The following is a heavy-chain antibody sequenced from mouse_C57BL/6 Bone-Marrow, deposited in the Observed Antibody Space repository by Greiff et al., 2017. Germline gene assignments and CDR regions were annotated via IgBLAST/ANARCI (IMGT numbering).Heavy chain of an antibody. Sequence: QVQLQPPGAELVMPGASVKLSCKASGYTFTSYWMHWVKQRPGQGLEWIGEIDPSDSYTNYNQKFKGKSTLTVDKSSSTAYMQLSSLASEDSAVYYCARYGFAYWGQGTLVTVSA. J-gene: IGHJ3*01. CDR3: ARYGFAY. V-gene: IGHV1-69*01. CDR1: GYTFTSYW. CDR2: IDPSDSYT.